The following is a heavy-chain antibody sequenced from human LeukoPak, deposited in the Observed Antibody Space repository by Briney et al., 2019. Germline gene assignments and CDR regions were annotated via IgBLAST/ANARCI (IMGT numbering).Heavy chain of an antibody. Sequence: GASVKVSCKVSGYTLTELSMHWVRQAPGKGLEWMGGFDPEDGETIYAQKFQGRVTITADESTSTVYMELSSLRSEDTAVYYCARGPSRIYSNYSITYYYYMDVWGKGTTVTVSS. CDR2: FDPEDGET. D-gene: IGHD4-11*01. CDR1: GYTLTELS. J-gene: IGHJ6*03. CDR3: ARGPSRIYSNYSITYYYYMDV. V-gene: IGHV1-24*01.